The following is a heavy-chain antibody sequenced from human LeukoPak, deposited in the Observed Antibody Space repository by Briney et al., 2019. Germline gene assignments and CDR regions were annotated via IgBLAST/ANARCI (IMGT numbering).Heavy chain of an antibody. Sequence: QAGGSLRLSCAASGFIFSSYAMSWVRQAPGKGLEWVSAISGSGGSTYYADSVKGRFTISRDNSKNTLYLQMNSLRAEDTAVYYCAKLGDWNYYYYMDVWGKGTTVTVSS. V-gene: IGHV3-23*01. CDR2: ISGSGGST. CDR1: GFIFSSYA. CDR3: AKLGDWNYYYYMDV. D-gene: IGHD2-21*01. J-gene: IGHJ6*03.